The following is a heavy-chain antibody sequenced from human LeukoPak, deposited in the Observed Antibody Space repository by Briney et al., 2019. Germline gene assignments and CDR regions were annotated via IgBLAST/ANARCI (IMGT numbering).Heavy chain of an antibody. J-gene: IGHJ4*02. V-gene: IGHV4-39*07. Sequence: PSETLSLTCTVSGGSISSSSYYWGWIRQPPGKGLEWIGSIYYSGSTYYNPSLKSRVTISVDTSKNQFSLKLSSVTAADTAVYYCARVDGGYSYARFDYWGQGTLVTVSS. CDR2: IYYSGST. D-gene: IGHD5-18*01. CDR1: GGSISSSSYY. CDR3: ARVDGGYSYARFDY.